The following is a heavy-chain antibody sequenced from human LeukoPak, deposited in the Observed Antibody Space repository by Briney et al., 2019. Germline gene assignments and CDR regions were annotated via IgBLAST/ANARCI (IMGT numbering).Heavy chain of an antibody. D-gene: IGHD6-19*01. CDR3: AGAPTMAVAGTDY. Sequence: PGGSLRLSCAASGFTFSSYGMHWVRQAPGKGLEWVAVIWYDGSNKYYADSVKGRFTISRDNSKNTLYLQMNSLRAEDTAVYYCAGAPTMAVAGTDYWGQGTLVTVSS. J-gene: IGHJ4*02. CDR1: GFTFSSYG. CDR2: IWYDGSNK. V-gene: IGHV3-33*01.